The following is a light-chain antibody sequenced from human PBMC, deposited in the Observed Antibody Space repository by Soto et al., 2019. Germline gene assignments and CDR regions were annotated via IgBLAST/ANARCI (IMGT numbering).Light chain of an antibody. V-gene: IGLV2-23*02. CDR3: CSYAGSSTFYV. Sequence: QSSLTQPASVSGSPGQSITISCNGTSSDVGSYNLVSWYQQHPGKAPKLMIYEVSKRPSGVSNRFPGSKSGNTASLTISGLEAEDEADYYCCSYAGSSTFYVFGTGTKVTVL. CDR2: EVS. J-gene: IGLJ1*01. CDR1: SSDVGSYNL.